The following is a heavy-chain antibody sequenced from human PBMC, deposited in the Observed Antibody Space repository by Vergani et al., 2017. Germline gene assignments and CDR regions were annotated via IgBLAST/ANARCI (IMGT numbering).Heavy chain of an antibody. CDR3: ASHCSSISCQSAGAFDI. J-gene: IGHJ3*02. D-gene: IGHD2-2*01. CDR2: IYYSGLT. V-gene: IGHV4-39*01. Sequence: QVQLQESGPGLVKPSETLFLTCTVSADSISSGSYYWGWIRQPPGKSLEWIGSIYYSGLTYYNPSLQSRVAISVDTSKNQFSLNLSSVTAADTAMYYCASHCSSISCQSAGAFDIWGQGTMVTVSS. CDR1: ADSISSGSYY.